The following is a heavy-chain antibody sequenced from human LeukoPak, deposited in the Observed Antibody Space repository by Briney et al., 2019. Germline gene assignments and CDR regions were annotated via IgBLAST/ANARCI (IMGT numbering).Heavy chain of an antibody. CDR3: AISSSWPYYYGMDV. V-gene: IGHV5-10-1*01. CDR2: IDPSDSYT. J-gene: IGHJ6*04. Sequence: GESLKISCKGPGYSFTSYWISWVRQMPGKGLEWMGRIDPSDSYTNYSPSFQGHVTISADKSISTAYLQWSSLKASDTAMYYCAISSSWPYYYGMDVWGKGTTVTVSS. CDR1: GYSFTSYW. D-gene: IGHD6-13*01.